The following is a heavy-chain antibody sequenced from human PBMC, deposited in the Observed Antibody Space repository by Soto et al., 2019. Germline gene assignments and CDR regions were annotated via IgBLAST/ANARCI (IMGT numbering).Heavy chain of an antibody. D-gene: IGHD2-15*01. V-gene: IGHV1-69*04. Sequence: ASVKVSCKASGGTFSSYTISWVRQAPGQGLEWMGRIIPILGIANYAQKFQGRVTITADKSTSTAYMELSSLRSEDTAVYYCARDGLMCSGGSCLTYYYYYYGMDVWGQGTTVTVSS. CDR2: IIPILGIA. CDR1: GGTFSSYT. J-gene: IGHJ6*02. CDR3: ARDGLMCSGGSCLTYYYYYYGMDV.